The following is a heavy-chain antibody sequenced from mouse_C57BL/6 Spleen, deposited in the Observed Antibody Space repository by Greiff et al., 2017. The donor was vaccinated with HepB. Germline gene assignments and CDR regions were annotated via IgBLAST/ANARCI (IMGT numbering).Heavy chain of an antibody. D-gene: IGHD2-4*01. J-gene: IGHJ3*01. Sequence: VKLQESGAELVRPGTSVKVSCKASGYAFTNYLIEWVKQRPGQGLEWIGVINPGSGGTNYNEKFKGKATLTADKSSSTAYMQLSSLTSEDSAVYFCARGRGYYDYDGAWFAYWGQGTLVTVSA. V-gene: IGHV1-54*01. CDR2: INPGSGGT. CDR1: GYAFTNYL. CDR3: ARGRGYYDYDGAWFAY.